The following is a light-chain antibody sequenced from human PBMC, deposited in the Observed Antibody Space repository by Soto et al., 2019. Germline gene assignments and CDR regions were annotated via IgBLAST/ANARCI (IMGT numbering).Light chain of an antibody. CDR1: SSNIGSNH. CDR2: RSD. V-gene: IGLV1-44*01. Sequence: QSVLTQSPSASGTPGQRVIIACSGSSSNIGSNHVNWYRHLPGAAPKLHIFRSDQRPSGVPDRFSGSKSGTTASLAISGLQSGDEADYYCAAWDDSRYGVVFGGGTKVTVL. J-gene: IGLJ2*01. CDR3: AAWDDSRYGVV.